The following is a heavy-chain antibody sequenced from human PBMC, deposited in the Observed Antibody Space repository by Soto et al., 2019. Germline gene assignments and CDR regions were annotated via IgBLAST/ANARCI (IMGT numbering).Heavy chain of an antibody. V-gene: IGHV5-51*01. CDR2: FYPGDSDT. D-gene: IGHD4-17*01. CDR1: GYCFPSYC. Sequence: PGASLKVSSKGSGYCFPSYCIGRVRQMPGKGLEWMGIFYPGDSDTRYSPSFQGQVTISADRSISTAYLQWSSLKPSDTAMYYCARQGNGAEGFDYWGQGTLVTVSS. CDR3: ARQGNGAEGFDY. J-gene: IGHJ4*02.